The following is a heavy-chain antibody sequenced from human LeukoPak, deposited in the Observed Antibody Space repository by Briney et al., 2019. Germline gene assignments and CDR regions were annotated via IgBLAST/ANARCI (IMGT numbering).Heavy chain of an antibody. J-gene: IGHJ5*02. D-gene: IGHD2-21*02. CDR3: AISKTYCGGDCCFHS. Sequence: GGSLRLSCAASGFAFSNSDMHWVRQPSGKGLEWVSSIGTTGDTYYPDSVKGRFSISRGDAKNSLSLQMNSLRAEDTAVYYCAISKTYCGGDCCFHSWGQGTPVTVSS. CDR1: GFAFSNSD. CDR2: IGTTGDT. V-gene: IGHV3-13*01.